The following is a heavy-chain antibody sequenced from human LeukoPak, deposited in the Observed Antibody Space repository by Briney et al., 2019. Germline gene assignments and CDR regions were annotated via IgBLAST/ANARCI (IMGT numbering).Heavy chain of an antibody. Sequence: SETLSLTCTVSGGSISGSSYYWGWIRQPPGKGLEWIGSIYYSGSTYYNPSLKSRVTISVDTSKNQFSLKLSSVTAADTAVYYCAREPRYSSSWYLSRSRPGFDYWGQGTLVTVSS. CDR3: AREPRYSSSWYLSRSRPGFDY. D-gene: IGHD6-13*01. J-gene: IGHJ4*02. CDR2: IYYSGST. CDR1: GGSISGSSYY. V-gene: IGHV4-39*01.